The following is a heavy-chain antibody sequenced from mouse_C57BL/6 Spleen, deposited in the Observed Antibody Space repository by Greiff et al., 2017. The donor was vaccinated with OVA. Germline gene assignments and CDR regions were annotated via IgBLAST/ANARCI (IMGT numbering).Heavy chain of an antibody. V-gene: IGHV3-6*01. J-gene: IGHJ1*03. Sequence: VQLQQSGPGLVKPSQSLSLTCSVTGYSITSGYYWNWIRQFPGNKLEWMGYISYDGSNNYNPSLKNRISITRDTSKNQFFLKLNSVTTEDTATYYGARDGYYGPWYFDVWGTGTTVTVSS. CDR2: ISYDGSN. CDR3: ARDGYYGPWYFDV. D-gene: IGHD1-2*01. CDR1: GYSITSGYY.